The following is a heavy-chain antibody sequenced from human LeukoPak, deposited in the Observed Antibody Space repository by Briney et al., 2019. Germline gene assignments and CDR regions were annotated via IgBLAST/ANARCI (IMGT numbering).Heavy chain of an antibody. J-gene: IGHJ4*02. V-gene: IGHV3-7*03. CDR2: IKQDGSEK. CDR1: GFTFSSYW. D-gene: IGHD3-22*01. CDR3: AKGATYYYGSSAHLDY. Sequence: GGSLRLSCAASGFTFSSYWMSWVRQAPGKGLEWVANIKQDGSEKYYVDSVKGRFTISRDNAKNSLYLQMNSLRAEDMALYYCAKGATYYYGSSAHLDYWGQGTLVTVSS.